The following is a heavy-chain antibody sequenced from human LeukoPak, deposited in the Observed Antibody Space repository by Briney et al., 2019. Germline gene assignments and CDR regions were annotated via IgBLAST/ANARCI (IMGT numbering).Heavy chain of an antibody. CDR3: ARHPTSGWYFDF. D-gene: IGHD6-19*01. Sequence: ASVKVSFKASGYTFTGYYLHWMRRAPGQGLEWMGWLNPNSGGTNYAQKFQGRVTVTRDTSISTAYLELSRLRSDDTAVYYCARHPTSGWYFDFWGQGTLVTVSS. J-gene: IGHJ4*02. CDR2: LNPNSGGT. CDR1: GYTFTGYY. V-gene: IGHV1-2*02.